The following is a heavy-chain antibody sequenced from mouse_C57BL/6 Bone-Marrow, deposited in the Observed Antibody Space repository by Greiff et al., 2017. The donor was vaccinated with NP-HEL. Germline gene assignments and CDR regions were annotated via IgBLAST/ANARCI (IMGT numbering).Heavy chain of an antibody. J-gene: IGHJ4*01. Sequence: VTLVESGPGLVAPSPSLSITCTVSGFSLTSYAISWVRQPPGKGLEWLGVIWTGGGTNYNSAIKSRLSISKDNSKSQVFLKMNRLQPDDTASYFCSRNRASSSYAMDYWGQGTSVTVSS. CDR1: GFSLTSYA. CDR3: SRNRASSSYAMDY. V-gene: IGHV2-9-1*01. D-gene: IGHD1-1*01. CDR2: IWTGGGT.